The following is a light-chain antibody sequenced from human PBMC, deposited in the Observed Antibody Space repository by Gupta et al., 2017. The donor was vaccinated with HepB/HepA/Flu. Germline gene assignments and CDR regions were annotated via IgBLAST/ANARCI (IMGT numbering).Light chain of an antibody. CDR1: SSDVADYVY. V-gene: IGLV2-14*03. J-gene: IGLJ1*01. CDR3: TSYTRRNTLV. Sequence: QSALTQSASVSGSPGQSITIPCTFTSSDVADYVYFSWYRQHPGKAPELMIYDVTNRPSGVSNRFSGSKPGDTASLTISGLQADDEAHYYCTSYTRRNTLVFGTGTQVTVL. CDR2: DVT.